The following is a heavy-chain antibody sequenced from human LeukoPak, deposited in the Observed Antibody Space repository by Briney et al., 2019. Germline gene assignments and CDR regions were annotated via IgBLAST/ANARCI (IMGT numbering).Heavy chain of an antibody. Sequence: GESLKISCKGSGYSFTTYWIGWVRQMPGKGLEWMGLIYPGDSDTRYSPSFEGQVTISADKSISTAYLQWSSLKASDTAMYYWARHPKYSSGWRWFDPWGQGTLVTVSS. D-gene: IGHD6-19*01. V-gene: IGHV5-51*01. CDR1: GYSFTTYW. CDR3: ARHPKYSSGWRWFDP. J-gene: IGHJ5*02. CDR2: IYPGDSDT.